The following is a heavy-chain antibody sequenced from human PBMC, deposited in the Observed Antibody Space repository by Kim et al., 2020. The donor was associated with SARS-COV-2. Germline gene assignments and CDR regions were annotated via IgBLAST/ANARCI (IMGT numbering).Heavy chain of an antibody. J-gene: IGHJ4*02. CDR3: AKDHYTYPYYDILTVIENPPG. Sequence: GGSLRLSCAASGFTFSSYAMSWVRQAPGKGLEWVSAISGSGGSTYYADSVKGRFTISRDNSKNTLYLQMNSLRAEDTAVYYCAKDHYTYPYYDILTVIENPPGWGQGTLVTVSS. CDR2: ISGSGGST. V-gene: IGHV3-23*01. D-gene: IGHD3-9*01. CDR1: GFTFSSYA.